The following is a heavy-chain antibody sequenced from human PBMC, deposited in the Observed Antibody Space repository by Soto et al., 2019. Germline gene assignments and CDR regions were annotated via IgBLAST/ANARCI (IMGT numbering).Heavy chain of an antibody. CDR2: IFSNDEK. V-gene: IGHV2-26*01. J-gene: IGHJ3*02. D-gene: IGHD2-21*02. CDR3: ARSRYCGGDCYPRGAFDI. CDR1: GFSLSNARMG. Sequence: SGPTLVNPTDTLTLTCTVSGFSLSNARMGVSWIRQPPGKALEWLAHIFSNDEKSYSTSLKSRLTISKDTSKSQVVLTMTNMDPVDTATYYCARSRYCGGDCYPRGAFDIWGQGTMVTVSS.